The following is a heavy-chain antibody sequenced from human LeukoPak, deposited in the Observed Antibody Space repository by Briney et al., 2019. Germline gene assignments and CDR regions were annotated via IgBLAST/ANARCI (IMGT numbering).Heavy chain of an antibody. J-gene: IGHJ4*02. CDR3: ARETLEYSSPFDY. D-gene: IGHD6-6*01. Sequence: PGGSLRLSYAASGFTFSSYAMHWVRQAPGKGLEWVAVISYDGSNKYYADSVKGRFTISRDNSKNTLYLQMNSLRAEDTAVYYCARETLEYSSPFDYWGQGTLVTVSS. CDR1: GFTFSSYA. V-gene: IGHV3-30*04. CDR2: ISYDGSNK.